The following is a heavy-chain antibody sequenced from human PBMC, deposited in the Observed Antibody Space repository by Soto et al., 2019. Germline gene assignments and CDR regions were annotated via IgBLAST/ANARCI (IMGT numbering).Heavy chain of an antibody. CDR1: GGSISSGSYY. V-gene: IGHV4-39*01. Sequence: ETLSLTCTVSGGSISSGSYYWGWIRQPPGKGLEWIGSIYYSGSTYYNPSLRSRVTISVDTSKKQFSLKLSSVTAADTAVYYCASSGYWLIVTTVTYYFEYWGQGTLVTVAS. J-gene: IGHJ4*02. CDR3: ASSGYWLIVTTVTYYFEY. CDR2: IYYSGST. D-gene: IGHD4-17*01.